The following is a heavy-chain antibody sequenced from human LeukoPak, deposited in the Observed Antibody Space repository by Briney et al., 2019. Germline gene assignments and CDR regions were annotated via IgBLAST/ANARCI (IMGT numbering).Heavy chain of an antibody. CDR3: ARDDGDYPDY. Sequence: GGSLRLSCAASGFTFSSYSMNWVRQAPGKGLEWVSSISSSSSYIYYADSVKGRFTTSRDNAKNSLYLQMNSLRAEDTAVYYCARDDGDYPDYWGQGTLVTVSS. V-gene: IGHV3-21*01. CDR1: GFTFSSYS. D-gene: IGHD4-17*01. J-gene: IGHJ4*02. CDR2: ISSSSSYI.